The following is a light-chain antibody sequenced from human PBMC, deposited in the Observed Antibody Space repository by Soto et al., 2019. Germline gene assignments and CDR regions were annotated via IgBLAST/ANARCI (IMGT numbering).Light chain of an antibody. CDR3: CSYAGSSTLV. V-gene: IGLV2-23*01. Sequence: VLSQPSSLSVSPGQSITISFTGTSSDVGSYNLVSWYQQHPGKAPKLMIYEGSKRPSGVSNRFSGSKSGNTASLTISGLQAEDEADYYCCSYAGSSTLVFGTGTKVTVL. J-gene: IGLJ1*01. CDR2: EGS. CDR1: SSDVGSYNL.